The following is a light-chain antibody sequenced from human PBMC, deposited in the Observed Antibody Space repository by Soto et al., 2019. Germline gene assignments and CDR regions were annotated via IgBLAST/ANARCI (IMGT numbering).Light chain of an antibody. CDR1: SSNIGNNY. Sequence: QSVLTQPPSVSAAPGQTASISCSGSSSNIGNNYVSWYQQLPGTAPKLLIYDDVKRPSGIPDRFSGSKSGTSATLGITGLQTGDEADYYCGTWDSSLSAVVFGGGTKLTVL. CDR3: GTWDSSLSAVV. J-gene: IGLJ2*01. V-gene: IGLV1-51*01. CDR2: DDV.